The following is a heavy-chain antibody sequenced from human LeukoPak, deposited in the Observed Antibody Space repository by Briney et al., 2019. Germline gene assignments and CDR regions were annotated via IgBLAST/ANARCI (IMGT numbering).Heavy chain of an antibody. CDR3: ARTPYGSAWYNWFDP. D-gene: IGHD4-17*01. Sequence: SETLSLTCTASGGSISSYYWSWIRQPPGKGLEWIGYIYYSGSTNYNPSLKSRVTISVDTSKNQFSLKLSSVTAADTAVYYCARTPYGSAWYNWFDPWGQGTLVTVSS. V-gene: IGHV4-59*08. J-gene: IGHJ5*02. CDR2: IYYSGST. CDR1: GGSISSYY.